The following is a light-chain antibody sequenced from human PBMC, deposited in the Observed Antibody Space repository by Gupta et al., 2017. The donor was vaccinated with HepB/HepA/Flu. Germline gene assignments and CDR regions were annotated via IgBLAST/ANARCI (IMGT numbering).Light chain of an antibody. J-gene: IGLJ1*01. CDR3: ATWDDSMDGFYV. Sequence: QSVLTQPPSASGTPGQRVTISCFGSSSNIGGNTVNWYQQLPGTAPKLLIYVNDQRPSGVPDRFSGSKSGTSASLAISGLQSEDEAKYYCATWDDSMDGFYVFGTGTKVTVL. CDR2: VND. V-gene: IGLV1-44*01. CDR1: SSNIGGNT.